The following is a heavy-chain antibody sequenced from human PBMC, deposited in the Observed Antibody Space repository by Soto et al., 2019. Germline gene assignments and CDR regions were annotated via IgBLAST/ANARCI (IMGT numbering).Heavy chain of an antibody. CDR1: GGSISSYY. D-gene: IGHD3-16*02. J-gene: IGHJ4*02. Sequence: SETLSLTCTVSGGSISSYYWSWIRQPPGKGLEWIGYIYYSGSTNYNPSLKSRVTISVDTSKNQFSLKLSSVTAADTAVYYCARLYLRGYFDYWGQGTLVTVSS. CDR3: ARLYLRGYFDY. CDR2: IYYSGST. V-gene: IGHV4-59*01.